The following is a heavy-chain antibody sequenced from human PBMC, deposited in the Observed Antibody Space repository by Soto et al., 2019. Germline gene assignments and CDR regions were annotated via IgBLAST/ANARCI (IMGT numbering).Heavy chain of an antibody. D-gene: IGHD6-13*01. J-gene: IGHJ4*02. CDR3: ARASLQRAAATDC. V-gene: IGHV1-2*04. Sequence: VASVKVSCKASGYTFTGYYMHWVRQVPGQGLEWMGWINPNSGGTNYAQKFQGWVTMTRDTSISTAYMELSRLRSDDTAVYYCARASLQRAAATDCWGQGTLVTVSS. CDR2: INPNSGGT. CDR1: GYTFTGYY.